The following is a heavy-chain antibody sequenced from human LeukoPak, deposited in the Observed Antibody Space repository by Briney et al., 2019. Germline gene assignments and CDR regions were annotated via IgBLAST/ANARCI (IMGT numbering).Heavy chain of an antibody. D-gene: IGHD2-2*01. J-gene: IGHJ4*02. CDR1: GFTFSSYW. Sequence: SGGSLRLSCAASGFTFSSYWMSWVREAPGKGLEWVANIKQDGSEKDYVDSVKGRFTISRDNAKNSLYLQMNSLRAEDTAVYYCARESVVADYFDCWGQGTLVTVSS. V-gene: IGHV3-7*01. CDR3: ARESVVADYFDC. CDR2: IKQDGSEK.